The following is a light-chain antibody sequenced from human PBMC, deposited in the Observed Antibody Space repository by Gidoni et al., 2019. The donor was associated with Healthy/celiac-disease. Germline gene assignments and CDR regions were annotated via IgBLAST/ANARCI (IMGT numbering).Light chain of an antibody. CDR3: MQALQTTWT. V-gene: IGKV2-28*01. J-gene: IGKJ1*01. CDR1: QSLLHSNGYNY. Sequence: IVMTQSPLSLPVTPGEPASISCRSSQSLLHSNGYNYLDWYLQKPGQSPQLLIYLGSNRASGVTDRLSGSGSGTDFTLKISRVEAEDVGVYYCMQALQTTWTFGQGTKVEIK. CDR2: LGS.